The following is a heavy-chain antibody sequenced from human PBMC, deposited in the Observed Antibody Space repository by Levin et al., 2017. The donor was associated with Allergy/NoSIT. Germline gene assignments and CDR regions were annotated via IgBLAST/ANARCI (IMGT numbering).Heavy chain of an antibody. V-gene: IGHV4-59*01. CDR3: ARAGQTLRYFDWSYHFDY. D-gene: IGHD3-9*01. Sequence: SQTLSLPCTVSGGSIRSSYWSWIRQPPGKGLEWIGYIYYSGSTNYNPSLKSRVTISVDTSKNQFSLKLSSVTAADTAVYYCARAGQTLRYFDWSYHFDYWGQGTLVTVSS. CDR1: GGSIRSSY. J-gene: IGHJ4*02. CDR2: IYYSGST.